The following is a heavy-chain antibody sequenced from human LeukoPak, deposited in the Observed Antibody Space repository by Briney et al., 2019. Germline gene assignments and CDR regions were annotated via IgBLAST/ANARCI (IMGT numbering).Heavy chain of an antibody. J-gene: IGHJ4*02. CDR2: INADGSTT. CDR1: GSGFTFNNYW. Sequence: GGSLRLSCAASGSGFTFNNYWMHWVRQAPGEGLVWVSRINADGSTTSYADSVRGRFTISRDNAKNTLYLQMNSLRAEDTAVYYCARAHNWKYGSFDFWGQGTLVTVSS. CDR3: ARAHNWKYGSFDF. V-gene: IGHV3-74*01. D-gene: IGHD1-7*01.